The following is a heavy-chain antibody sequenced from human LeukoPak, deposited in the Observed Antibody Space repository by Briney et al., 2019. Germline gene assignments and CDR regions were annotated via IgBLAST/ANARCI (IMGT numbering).Heavy chain of an antibody. CDR2: IIPILGIA. CDR1: GGTFSSYT. J-gene: IGHJ4*02. V-gene: IGHV1-69*02. CDR3: VRSMPGWSSSSWYLGY. Sequence: SVKVSCKASGGTFSSYTISWVRQAPGQGLEWMGRIIPILGIANYAQKFQGRVTITADKSTSTAYMELSSLRSEDTAVYYCVRSMPGWSSSSWYLGYWGQGTLVTVSS. D-gene: IGHD6-13*01.